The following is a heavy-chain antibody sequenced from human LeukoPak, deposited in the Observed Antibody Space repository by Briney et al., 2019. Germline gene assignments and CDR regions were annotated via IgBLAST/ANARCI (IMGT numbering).Heavy chain of an antibody. CDR3: RDPFDY. CDR2: IQYDGSDK. CDR1: GFTFSSYG. J-gene: IGHJ4*02. Sequence: GSLRLSCAASGFTFSSYGMRWVRQAPGKGLEWMAFIQYDGSDKFYADSVKGRFTISRDNSKNTLYLQMNSLRAEDTAVYYCRDPFDYWGQGTLVTVSS. V-gene: IGHV3-30*02.